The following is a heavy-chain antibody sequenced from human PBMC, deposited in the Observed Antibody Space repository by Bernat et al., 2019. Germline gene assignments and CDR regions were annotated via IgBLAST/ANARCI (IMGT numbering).Heavy chain of an antibody. J-gene: IGHJ4*02. Sequence: QVQLVESGGGVVQPGRSLRLSCAASGFTFSSYAMHWVRQAPGKGPEWVAVISYDGSNKYYADTVKGRFTISRDNSKNTLYLQMNSLRVEATAVYYCARSYSGGYYGGFHFDYWGQGTLVTVSS. CDR2: ISYDGSNK. D-gene: IGHD1-26*01. CDR1: GFTFSSYA. V-gene: IGHV3-30-3*01. CDR3: ARSYSGGYYGGFHFDY.